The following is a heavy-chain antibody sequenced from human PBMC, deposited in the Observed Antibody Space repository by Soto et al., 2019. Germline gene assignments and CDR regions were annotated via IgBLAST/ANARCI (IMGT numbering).Heavy chain of an antibody. CDR1: GDTFSSYA. V-gene: IGHV1-69*12. Sequence: QVQLVQSGAEVKKPGSSVKVSCKASGDTFSSYAISWVRQAPGQGLEWMGGIIPIFGTANYAQKFQGRVTITADESTSTAYMELSSLRSEDTAVYYCARGSSPIQLWLLGYWGQGTLVTVSS. J-gene: IGHJ4*02. D-gene: IGHD5-18*01. CDR2: IIPIFGTA. CDR3: ARGSSPIQLWLLGY.